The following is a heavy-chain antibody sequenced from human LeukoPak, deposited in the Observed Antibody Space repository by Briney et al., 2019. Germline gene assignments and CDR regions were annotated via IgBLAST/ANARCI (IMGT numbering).Heavy chain of an antibody. CDR1: GSTFSSYW. J-gene: IGHJ4*02. D-gene: IGHD3-16*01. Sequence: GGSLRLSCAASGSTFSSYWISWVRQAPGRGLEWVSNIKQDGSEKYYVDSVKGRFTISRDNAKNSLYLQMNSLRAEDTAVYYCARDGHDYIWGSYLNWGQGTLVTVSS. CDR3: ARDGHDYIWGSYLN. V-gene: IGHV3-7*01. CDR2: IKQDGSEK.